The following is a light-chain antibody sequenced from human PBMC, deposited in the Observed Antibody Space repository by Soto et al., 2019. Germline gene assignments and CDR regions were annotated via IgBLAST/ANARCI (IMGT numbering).Light chain of an antibody. Sequence: EIVMTQSPATLSVSPGERATLSCRASQSVSSNLAWYQQKPGQSPRLLVYGAFNRATGIPARFSGSGPGTEFTLTISSLQSEDFAVYYCQQYNNWLTFGQGTRLDNK. CDR3: QQYNNWLT. CDR2: GAF. J-gene: IGKJ5*01. V-gene: IGKV3D-15*01. CDR1: QSVSSN.